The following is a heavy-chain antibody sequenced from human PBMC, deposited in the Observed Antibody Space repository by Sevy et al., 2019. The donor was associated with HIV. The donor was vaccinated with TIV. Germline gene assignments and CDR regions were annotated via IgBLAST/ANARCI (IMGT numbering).Heavy chain of an antibody. J-gene: IGHJ3*02. CDR3: ASFGRVLIISGDVFEI. D-gene: IGHD3-3*01. CDR2: IYQSGNT. Sequence: SETLSLTCAVSAYSVSSAYSWGWIRQPPGKGLEWIGNIYQSGNTYYNPSLKSRVTISVDTSNNQFSLRLTSLTAADTAVYYCASFGRVLIISGDVFEIWGQGTMVTVSS. V-gene: IGHV4-38-2*01. CDR1: AYSVSSAYS.